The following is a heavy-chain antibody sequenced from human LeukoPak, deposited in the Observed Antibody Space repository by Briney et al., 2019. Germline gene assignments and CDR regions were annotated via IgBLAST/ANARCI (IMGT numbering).Heavy chain of an antibody. CDR3: ARGKVYYYYYYYMVV. Sequence: GASVKVSCMASGYTFTSYGISWVRQAPGQGLEWMGWLSAYNGNTNYAQKLQGRVTMTTDTSTSTAYMELRSLRSDDTAVYYCARGKVYYYYYYYMVVWGKGTTVTVSS. J-gene: IGHJ6*03. CDR1: GYTFTSYG. V-gene: IGHV1-18*01. CDR2: LSAYNGNT.